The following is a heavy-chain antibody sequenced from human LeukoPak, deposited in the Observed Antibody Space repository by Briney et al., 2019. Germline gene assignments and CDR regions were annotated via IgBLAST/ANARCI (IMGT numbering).Heavy chain of an antibody. CDR1: GFTFSSYA. V-gene: IGHV3-30*01. J-gene: IGHJ4*02. Sequence: GGSLRLSCAASGFTFSSYAMHWVRQAPGKGLEWVAVISYDGSNKYYAASVKGRFTISRDNSKNTLYLQMNSLRAEDTAVYYCARDRVQSAGVFHYWGQGTLVTVSS. CDR3: ARDRVQSAGVFHY. CDR2: ISYDGSNK.